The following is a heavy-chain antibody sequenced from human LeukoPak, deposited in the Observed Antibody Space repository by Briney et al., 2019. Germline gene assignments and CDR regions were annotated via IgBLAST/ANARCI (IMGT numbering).Heavy chain of an antibody. J-gene: IGHJ2*01. CDR3: ARGILGSYYFDL. CDR2: IHYSGAT. Sequence: SETLSLTCGVSGGSFSGYYWSWIRRPLGKGLEWIAEIHYSGATSYKPSLKSRVTISGDTAKNRISLKVTSVTAADTAVYYCARGILGSYYFDLWGRGTLVTVSS. CDR1: GGSFSGYY. V-gene: IGHV4-34*01. D-gene: IGHD3-16*01.